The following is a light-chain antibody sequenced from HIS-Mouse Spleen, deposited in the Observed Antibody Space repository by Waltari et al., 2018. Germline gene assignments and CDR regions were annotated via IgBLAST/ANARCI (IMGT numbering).Light chain of an antibody. CDR2: AAS. Sequence: DIQMTQSPSSLSASVGDRVTITCRASQSISSYFNWYQQKPGKAPKLLIYAASSLQSGVPSRLSGSGSGTDFTLTISSLQPEDFATYYGQQSYSTPWTFGQGTKVEIK. J-gene: IGKJ1*01. V-gene: IGKV1-39*01. CDR1: QSISSY. CDR3: QQSYSTPWT.